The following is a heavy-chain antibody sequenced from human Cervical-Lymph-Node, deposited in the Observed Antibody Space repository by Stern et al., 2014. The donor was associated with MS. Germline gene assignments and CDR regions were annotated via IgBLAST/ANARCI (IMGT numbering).Heavy chain of an antibody. V-gene: IGHV4-61*01. Sequence: QVQLQESGPGLLKPSETLSLTCTVSGGSVNTVSYYWSWVRQPPGKGLEWIGYFSYSGSTKYNPYLKSRVNISVDTSKNQFSLNLRSVTAADTAVYYCTRGVRVWGQGTTVTVSS. CDR3: TRGVRV. CDR1: GGSVNTVSYY. CDR2: FSYSGST. J-gene: IGHJ6*02.